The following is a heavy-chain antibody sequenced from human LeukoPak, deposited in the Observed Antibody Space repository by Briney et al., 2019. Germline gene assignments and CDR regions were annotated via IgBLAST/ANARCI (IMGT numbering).Heavy chain of an antibody. D-gene: IGHD2-15*01. J-gene: IGHJ4*02. Sequence: GGSLRLSCAASGFTFSSYAMSWVRQAPGKGLEWVSAISGSGGSTYYADSVKGRFTISRDNSKNTLYLQMNSLRAEDTAVYYCARSLPRYCSGGSCYASGYWGQGTLVTVSS. CDR3: ARSLPRYCSGGSCYASGY. CDR2: ISGSGGST. V-gene: IGHV3-23*01. CDR1: GFTFSSYA.